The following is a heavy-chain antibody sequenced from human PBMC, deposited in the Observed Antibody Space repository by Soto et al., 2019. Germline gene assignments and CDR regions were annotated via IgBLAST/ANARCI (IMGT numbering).Heavy chain of an antibody. D-gene: IGHD2-2*01. J-gene: IGHJ6*02. CDR3: ARDIVVVPAPFYYGMDV. CDR1: GFTFSSYA. Sequence: GGSLRLSCAASGFTFSSYAMHWVRQAPGKGLEWVAVISYDGSNKYYADSVKGRFTISRDNSKNTLYLQMNSLRAEDTAVYYCARDIVVVPAPFYYGMDVWGQGTTVTVSS. V-gene: IGHV3-30-3*01. CDR2: ISYDGSNK.